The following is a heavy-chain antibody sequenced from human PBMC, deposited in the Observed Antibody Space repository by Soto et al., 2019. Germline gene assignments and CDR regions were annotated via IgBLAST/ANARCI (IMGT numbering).Heavy chain of an antibody. Sequence: SEALSLTCAVYGGSFSGYCCSWIRQPPGKGLEWIGEINHSGITNYNPSLKSRVTISVDTSKSQFSLKLSSVTAADTAVCYCAIGRKYYDFWSRYSNPRYYFTYWGHVKLITESS. D-gene: IGHD3-3*01. J-gene: IGHJ4*01. CDR2: INHSGIT. V-gene: IGHV4-34*01. CDR3: AIGRKYYDFWSRYSNPRYYFTY. CDR1: GGSFSGYC.